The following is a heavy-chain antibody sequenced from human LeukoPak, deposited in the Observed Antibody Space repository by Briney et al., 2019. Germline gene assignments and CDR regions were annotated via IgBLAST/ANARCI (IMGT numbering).Heavy chain of an antibody. CDR3: ARLRRGSSGVAPASYWYFDL. Sequence: GGSLRLSCAASGFTFSSYSMNWVRQAPGKGLEWVSYISSSSSTIYYADSVKGRFTISRDNAKNSLYLQMNSLRAEDTAVYYCARLRRGSSGVAPASYWYFDLWGRGTLVTVSS. D-gene: IGHD1-26*01. CDR2: ISSSSSTI. V-gene: IGHV3-48*04. J-gene: IGHJ2*01. CDR1: GFTFSSYS.